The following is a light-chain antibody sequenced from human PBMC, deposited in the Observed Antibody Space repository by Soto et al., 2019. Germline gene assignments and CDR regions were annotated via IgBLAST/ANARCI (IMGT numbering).Light chain of an antibody. CDR2: AAS. CDR1: QSISSY. V-gene: IGKV1-39*01. J-gene: IGKJ1*01. CDR3: QQSYSTLWT. Sequence: DIQMTQSPSSLSASVGDRVTITCRASQSISSYLHWYQQKPGQAPKLLIYAASSLQSGVPSRFSGSGSGTDFTLTINSLQPEDFATYYCQQSYSTLWTFGQGTKLEIK.